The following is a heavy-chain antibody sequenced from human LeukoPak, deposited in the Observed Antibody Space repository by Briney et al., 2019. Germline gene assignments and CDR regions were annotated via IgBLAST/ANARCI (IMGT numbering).Heavy chain of an antibody. CDR2: IYYSGST. V-gene: IGHV4-31*03. Sequence: SETLSLTCTVSGGSISSGGYYWSWIRQHPGKGLEWIGYIYYSGSTYYNPSLKSRVTISVDTSKNQFSLKLSSVTAADTAVYYCARARVPAAMTSWFDRWGQGTLVTVSS. CDR3: ARARVPAAMTSWFDR. J-gene: IGHJ5*02. D-gene: IGHD2-2*01. CDR1: GGSISSGGYY.